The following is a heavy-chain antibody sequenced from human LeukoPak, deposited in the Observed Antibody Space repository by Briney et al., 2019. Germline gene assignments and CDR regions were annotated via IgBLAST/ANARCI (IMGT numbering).Heavy chain of an antibody. CDR3: ARVRRNSSSWYRGGGYYFDC. CDR1: GGSFSSGDHY. J-gene: IGHJ4*02. CDR2: IYYTGST. Sequence: SETLSLTCVVSGGSFSSGDHYWSWIRQHPGKGLEWIGTIYYTGSTYYNPSLESRVIISVDTSKNQFSLRLRSVTAADTAVYYCARVRRNSSSWYRGGGYYFDCWGQGTLVTVSS. V-gene: IGHV4-31*11. D-gene: IGHD6-13*01.